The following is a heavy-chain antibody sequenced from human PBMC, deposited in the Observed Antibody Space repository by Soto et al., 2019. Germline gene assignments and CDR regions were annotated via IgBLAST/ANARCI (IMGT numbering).Heavy chain of an antibody. Sequence: PGESLKISCKGSGYSSTSYWIGWVRQMPGKGLEWMGIIYPGDSDTRYSPSFQGQVTISADKSISTAYLQWSSLKASDTAMYYCARRIIVVVPAAIQAGAFDIWGQGTMVTVSS. CDR1: GYSSTSYW. CDR2: IYPGDSDT. J-gene: IGHJ3*02. D-gene: IGHD2-2*01. V-gene: IGHV5-51*01. CDR3: ARRIIVVVPAAIQAGAFDI.